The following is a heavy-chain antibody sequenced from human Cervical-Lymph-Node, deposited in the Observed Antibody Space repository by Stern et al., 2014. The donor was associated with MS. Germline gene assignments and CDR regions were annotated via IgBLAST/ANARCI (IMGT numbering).Heavy chain of an antibody. CDR3: ASPSSSWVSYYYGMDV. D-gene: IGHD6-13*01. Sequence: QVQLVESGGGLVKPGGSLRLSCAASGFTFSDYYMSWIRQAPGKGLEWVSYISSSGSTIYYADSVKGRFTISRDKAKNSLELPWTSLRAEDPAVYYCASPSSSWVSYYYGMDVWGQGTTVTFSS. J-gene: IGHJ6*02. CDR1: GFTFSDYY. V-gene: IGHV3-11*01. CDR2: ISSSGSTI.